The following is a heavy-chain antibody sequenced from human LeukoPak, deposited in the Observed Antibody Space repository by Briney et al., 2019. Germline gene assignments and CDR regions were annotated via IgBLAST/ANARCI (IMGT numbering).Heavy chain of an antibody. CDR3: ARAAGRIAARFDP. D-gene: IGHD6-6*01. CDR2: IYYSGST. CDR1: GGSISSYY. V-gene: IGHV4-59*01. Sequence: PSETLSLTCTVSGGSISSYYWSWIRQPPGKGLEWIGYIYYSGSTNYNPSLKSRVTISVDTSKNQFSLKLGSVTAADTAVYYCARAAGRIAARFDPWGQGTLVTVSS. J-gene: IGHJ5*02.